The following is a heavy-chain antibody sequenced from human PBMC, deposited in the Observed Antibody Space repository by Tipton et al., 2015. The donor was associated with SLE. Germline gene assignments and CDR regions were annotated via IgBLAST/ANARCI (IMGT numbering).Heavy chain of an antibody. Sequence: QLVQSGPEVKKPGASVKVSCKASGYTFTGYYMHWVRQAPGQGLEWMGWINPNSGGTNYAQKFQGRVTMTRDTSISTAYMELSRRRSDDTAVYYCARAPRDMVVYFQHWGQGTLVTVSS. V-gene: IGHV1-2*02. CDR1: GYTFTGYY. J-gene: IGHJ1*01. D-gene: IGHD2-15*01. CDR2: INPNSGGT. CDR3: ARAPRDMVVYFQH.